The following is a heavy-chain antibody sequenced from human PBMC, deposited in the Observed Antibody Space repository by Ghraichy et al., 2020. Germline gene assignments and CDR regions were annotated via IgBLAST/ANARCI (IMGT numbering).Heavy chain of an antibody. CDR1: GGSISSGDYY. J-gene: IGHJ4*02. Sequence: SETLSLTCTVSGGSISSGDYYWSWIRQPPGKGLEWIGYIYYSGSTYYNPSLKSRVTISVDTSKNQFSLKLSSVTAADTAVYYCARGHYGSGSYYKLPSLFDYWGQGTLVTVSS. V-gene: IGHV4-30-4*01. CDR2: IYYSGST. CDR3: ARGHYGSGSYYKLPSLFDY. D-gene: IGHD3-10*01.